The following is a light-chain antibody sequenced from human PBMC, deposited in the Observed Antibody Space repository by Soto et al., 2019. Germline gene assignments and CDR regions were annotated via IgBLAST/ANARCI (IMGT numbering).Light chain of an antibody. Sequence: EIVLTQSPGTLSLSPGERATLSCRASQSVSSSRLAWYRQKPGQAPRLLIYGASSRATGIPARFSASGSGTDFTLTISSLEPEDFAVYYCQQYGSSPRTFGQGTKVDIK. J-gene: IGKJ1*01. V-gene: IGKV3-20*01. CDR1: QSVSSSR. CDR3: QQYGSSPRT. CDR2: GAS.